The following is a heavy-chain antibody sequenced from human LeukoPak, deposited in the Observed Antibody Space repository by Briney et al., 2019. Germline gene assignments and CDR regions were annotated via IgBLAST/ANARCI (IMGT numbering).Heavy chain of an antibody. V-gene: IGHV3-21*01. D-gene: IGHD3-22*01. Sequence: GGSLRLSCAASGFPFSTHSLNWVRQAPGKGLEWVSSISAGGDFVYYGDSVKGRFTMSRDNAKNSLHLQMDSLTAEDTAVYYCVRGKYDRSNYAYFDPWGHGTLVTVSS. CDR2: ISAGGDFV. J-gene: IGHJ5*02. CDR1: GFPFSTHS. CDR3: VRGKYDRSNYAYFDP.